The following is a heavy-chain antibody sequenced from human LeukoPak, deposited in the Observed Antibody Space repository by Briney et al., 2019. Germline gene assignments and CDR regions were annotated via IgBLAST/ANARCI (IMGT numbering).Heavy chain of an antibody. CDR1: GFTFSSYW. CDR2: IKQDGSEK. CDR3: AELGITMIGGV. Sequence: GGSLRLSCAASGFTFSSYWMSWVRQAPGKGLEWVADIKQDGSEKYYVDSVKGRFTISRDNAKNSLYLQMNSLRAEDTAVCYCAELGITMIGGVWGKGTTVTISS. J-gene: IGHJ6*04. D-gene: IGHD3-10*02. V-gene: IGHV3-7*01.